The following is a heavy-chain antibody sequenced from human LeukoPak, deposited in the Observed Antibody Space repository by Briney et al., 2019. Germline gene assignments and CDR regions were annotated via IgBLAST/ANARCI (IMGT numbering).Heavy chain of an antibody. J-gene: IGHJ4*02. D-gene: IGHD6-13*01. V-gene: IGHV3-23*01. Sequence: PGGSLRLSCAASGFTFSRYDMSWVRQAPGKGLEWVSAISGSGGSTYYADSVKGRFTISRDNSKNTLYLQMNSLRAEDTAVYYCAKSFGPVIAAAGTGADWGQGILVTVSS. CDR3: AKSFGPVIAAAGTGAD. CDR2: ISGSGGST. CDR1: GFTFSRYD.